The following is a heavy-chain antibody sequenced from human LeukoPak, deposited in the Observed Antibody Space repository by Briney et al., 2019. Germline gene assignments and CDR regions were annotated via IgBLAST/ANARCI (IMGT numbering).Heavy chain of an antibody. CDR3: ARGVVGVFGSYYYYGMDV. D-gene: IGHD1-26*01. CDR2: IIPILGIA. J-gene: IGHJ6*02. CDR1: GGTFSSYA. V-gene: IGHV1-69*04. Sequence: SVKVSCKASGGTFSSYAISWVRQAPGQGLEWMGRIIPILGIANYAQKFQGRVTITADKSTSTAYMELSSLRSEDTAVYYCARGVVGVFGSYYYYGMDVWGQGTTVTVSS.